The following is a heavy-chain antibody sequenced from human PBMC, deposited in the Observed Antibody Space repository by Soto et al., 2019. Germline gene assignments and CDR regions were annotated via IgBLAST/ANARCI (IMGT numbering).Heavy chain of an antibody. Sequence: QVQLVQSEAEGKKTGSSVTVSRTASGGTFSIDTTNWVLQAPGHGLDWMGWIIPVVGTPNYAQKCQGRVTITADKATTTAYMELSSLRSEDTAVYYCARDPTFYGDRSGYFPFDNWFVPWPKGHLVNVAA. V-gene: IGHV1-69*06. D-gene: IGHD3-22*01. CDR3: ARDPTFYGDRSGYFPFDNWFVP. CDR1: GGTFSIDT. CDR2: IIPVVGTP. J-gene: IGHJ5*02.